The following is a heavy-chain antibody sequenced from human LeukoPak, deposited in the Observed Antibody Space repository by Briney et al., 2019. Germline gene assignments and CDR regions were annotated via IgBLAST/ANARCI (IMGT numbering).Heavy chain of an antibody. CDR1: GFTFSSYA. V-gene: IGHV3-23*01. D-gene: IGHD6-6*01. J-gene: IGHJ4*02. Sequence: GGSLRLSCAASGFTFSSYAMSWVRQAPGKGLEWISAISGSGGSTCYADSVKGRFTISRDNSKNTLYLQMNSLKTEDTAVYYCTTDRGITVRPIFDSWGQGTLVTVSS. CDR3: TTDRGITVRPIFDS. CDR2: ISGSGGST.